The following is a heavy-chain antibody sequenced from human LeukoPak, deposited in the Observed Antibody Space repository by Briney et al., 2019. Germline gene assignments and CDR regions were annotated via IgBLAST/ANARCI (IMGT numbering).Heavy chain of an antibody. Sequence: GGSLRLSCTASGFKFDDYGMTWVRQAPGKGLEWVSDINWNGDSRGYAHSVRGRFTIYRDNSKNSLYLQMNSLRAEDTAVYYCARDGSIHPYYYMDVWGKGTTVTISS. CDR2: INWNGDSR. D-gene: IGHD3-10*01. J-gene: IGHJ6*03. V-gene: IGHV3-20*04. CDR1: GFKFDDYG. CDR3: ARDGSIHPYYYMDV.